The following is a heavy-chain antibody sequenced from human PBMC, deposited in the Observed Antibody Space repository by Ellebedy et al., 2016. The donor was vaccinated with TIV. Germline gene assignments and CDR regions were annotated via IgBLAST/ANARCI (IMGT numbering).Heavy chain of an antibody. J-gene: IGHJ4*02. CDR2: INPNSGGT. V-gene: IGHV1-2*02. CDR1: VYTFTGYF. D-gene: IGHD1-1*01. CDR3: AREPIGTTNFDD. Sequence: AASVKVSCKASVYTFTGYFIHWVRQAPGRGLEWMGWINPNSGGTNYAQKFQGRVTMTRDTSISTAYMDLSRLGFDDTAGYYCAREPIGTTNFDDWGQGTLVTVSA.